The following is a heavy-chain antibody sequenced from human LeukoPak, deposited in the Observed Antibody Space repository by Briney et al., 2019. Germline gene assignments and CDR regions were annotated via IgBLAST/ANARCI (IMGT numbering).Heavy chain of an antibody. CDR1: GYTFTSYD. CDR2: MNPNRGNT. CDR3: ARRGYCSNTRRPKAERRDNWFDP. D-gene: IGHD2-2*01. V-gene: IGHV1-8*01. J-gene: IGHJ5*02. Sequence: AASVKVSCKASGYTFTSYDINWVRQATGQGLEWMGWMNPNRGNTGYAQKFQGRGTMTRNTSISTAYMELSSLRSEDTAVYYCARRGYCSNTRRPKAERRDNWFDPWGQGTLVTVSS.